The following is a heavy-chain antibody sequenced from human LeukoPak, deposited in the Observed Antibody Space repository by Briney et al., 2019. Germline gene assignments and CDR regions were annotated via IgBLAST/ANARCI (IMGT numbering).Heavy chain of an antibody. CDR3: ARASVPNYYGSGSYYKGRYSYVAFLDY. CDR1: GFTFSTYN. V-gene: IGHV3-21*01. J-gene: IGHJ4*02. D-gene: IGHD3-10*01. Sequence: GGSLRLSCAASGFTFSTYNMNWVRQAPGKGLEWVSSITSSSSYTFYADSVKGRFTISRDNAKNSLYLQMNSLRAEDTAVYYCARASVPNYYGSGSYYKGRYSYVAFLDYWGQGTLVTVSS. CDR2: ITSSSSYT.